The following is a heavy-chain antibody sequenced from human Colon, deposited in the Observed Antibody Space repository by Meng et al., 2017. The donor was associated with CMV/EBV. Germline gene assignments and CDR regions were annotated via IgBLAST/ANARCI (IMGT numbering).Heavy chain of an antibody. V-gene: IGHV4-59*08. CDR1: GGSISSYH. CDR2: IYYSGST. D-gene: IGHD3-10*01. J-gene: IGHJ6*02. Sequence: SETLSLTCTVSGGSISSYHWSWIRQPPGKGLEWIGYIYYSGSTYYNSPLKSRVTISADTSKNQFSLKLRSVTAADTAVYYCARQRRRINLLKGNEADFHGDMDVWGQGTTVTVSS. CDR3: ARQRRRINLLKGNEADFHGDMDV.